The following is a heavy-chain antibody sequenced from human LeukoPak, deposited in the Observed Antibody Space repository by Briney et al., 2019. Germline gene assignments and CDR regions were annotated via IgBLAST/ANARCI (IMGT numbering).Heavy chain of an antibody. CDR2: TSYDGSNK. J-gene: IGHJ4*02. Sequence: PGRSLRLSCAASGFTFSTYAIHWVRQAPGKGLEWVAVTSYDGSNKYYVDSVKGRFTIARDNSKNTVYLQMNSLKAEDMAVYYCAREEWYYFDYWGQGTLVTVSS. V-gene: IGHV3-30-3*01. D-gene: IGHD3-3*01. CDR1: GFTFSTYA. CDR3: AREEWYYFDY.